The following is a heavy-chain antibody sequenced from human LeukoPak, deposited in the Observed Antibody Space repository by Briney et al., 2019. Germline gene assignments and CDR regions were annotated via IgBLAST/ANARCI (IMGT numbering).Heavy chain of an antibody. Sequence: GGSLRLSCAASGFTFSSYAMTWVRQAPGKGLEWVSTISGSGVSTYYADSVKGRFTISRDNSKNTLYLQMNSLRAEDTAVYYCAKGGSSGGSWTFDYWGQGILVTVSS. D-gene: IGHD2-15*01. J-gene: IGHJ4*02. V-gene: IGHV3-23*01. CDR2: ISGSGVST. CDR1: GFTFSSYA. CDR3: AKGGSSGGSWTFDY.